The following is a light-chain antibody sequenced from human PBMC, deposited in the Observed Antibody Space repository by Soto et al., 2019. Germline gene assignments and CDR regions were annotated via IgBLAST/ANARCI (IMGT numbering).Light chain of an antibody. CDR1: SSDVGAYNY. CDR3: SSYSTGSTHVV. Sequence: QSVLTQPASVSGSPGQSITISCTGTSSDVGAYNYVSWYQQHPGKAPKLMIYEVSNRPSGVSNRFSGSKSGNTASLTISGLQAEHEADYYCSSYSTGSTHVVFGGGTKLTVL. J-gene: IGLJ2*01. CDR2: EVS. V-gene: IGLV2-14*01.